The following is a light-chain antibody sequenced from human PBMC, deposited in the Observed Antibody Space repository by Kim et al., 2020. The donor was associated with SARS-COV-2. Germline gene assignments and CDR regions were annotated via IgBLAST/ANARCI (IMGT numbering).Light chain of an antibody. V-gene: IGKV1-5*03. CDR2: KAS. J-gene: IGKJ2*01. Sequence: IQMTQSPSTLSASVGDRVTITCRASQSVSSWLAWYQQKPGKAPKLLIYKASTLEGGVPSRFSGRGSGTEFTLTINSLQPDDFATYSCQQYDSHPYTFGQGTKLEI. CDR3: QQYDSHPYT. CDR1: QSVSSW.